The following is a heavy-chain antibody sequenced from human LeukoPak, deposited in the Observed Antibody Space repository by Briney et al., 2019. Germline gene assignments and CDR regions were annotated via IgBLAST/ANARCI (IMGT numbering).Heavy chain of an antibody. Sequence: PSETLSLTCTVSGYSISSGYYWGWIRQPPGKGLEWIGSIYHSGSTYYNPSLKSRVTISVDTSKNQFSLKLSSVTAADTAVYYCATVGAIFDYWGQGTLVTVSS. V-gene: IGHV4-38-2*02. CDR3: ATVGAIFDY. CDR1: GYSISSGYY. J-gene: IGHJ4*02. D-gene: IGHD1-26*01. CDR2: IYHSGST.